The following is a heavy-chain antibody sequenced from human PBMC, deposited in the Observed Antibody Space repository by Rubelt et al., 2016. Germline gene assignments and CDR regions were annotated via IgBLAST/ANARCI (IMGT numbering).Heavy chain of an antibody. CDR1: GFTVSSVW. Sequence: EARGGLVQPGGSLRLSCVASGFTVSSVWMHWVRQVPGKGMVWVSRINDDVSSTTTADADSVEGRFTISSDYDKNTLYLQMNSLRAEDTAVYYCARDRSLVVLRFLEWFDYWGQGTLVTVSS. D-gene: IGHD3-3*01. V-gene: IGHV3-74*01. CDR2: INDDVSST. CDR3: ARDRSLVVLRFLEWFDY. J-gene: IGHJ4*02.